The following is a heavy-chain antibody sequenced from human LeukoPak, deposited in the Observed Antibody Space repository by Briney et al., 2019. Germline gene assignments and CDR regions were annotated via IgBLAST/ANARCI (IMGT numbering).Heavy chain of an antibody. CDR1: GGSISSSSYY. CDR2: IYYSGSP. J-gene: IGHJ6*03. V-gene: IGHV4-39*07. Sequence: SETLSLTCTVSGGSISSSSYYWGWIRQPPGKGLEWIGSIYYSGSPYSNPSLQSRVTISVDTSKNQFSLKLSSVTAADTAVYYCARGYYYYYMDVWGKGTTVTVSS. CDR3: ARGYYYYYMDV.